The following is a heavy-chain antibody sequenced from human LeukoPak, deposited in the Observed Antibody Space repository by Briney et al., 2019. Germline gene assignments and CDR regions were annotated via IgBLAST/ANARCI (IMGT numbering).Heavy chain of an antibody. Sequence: PSETLSLTCTVSGDSISSSNYYWGWIRQPPGKGLEWIGSVYYSGITYYNPSLKSRVTISIDTSKNQFSLKLSSVTAADTAVYYCARDRVVAAINWFDPWGQGTLVTVSS. CDR3: ARDRVVAAINWFDP. CDR2: VYYSGIT. J-gene: IGHJ5*02. CDR1: GDSISSSNYY. D-gene: IGHD2-15*01. V-gene: IGHV4-39*07.